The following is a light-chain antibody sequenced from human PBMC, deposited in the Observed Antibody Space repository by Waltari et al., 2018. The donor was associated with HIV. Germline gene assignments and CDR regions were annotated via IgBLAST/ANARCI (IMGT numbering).Light chain of an antibody. V-gene: IGKV3-20*01. CDR1: QTVNDAY. Sequence: IVLTQSPGTLSVSPGERATLSCRASQTVNDAYLAWYQQRPGQSPILLIYGSSSRATGVPTRFSGSGSGTDFTLTISGLGPEDFAVYYCQQYGASPFTFGPDTKVEVK. CDR3: QQYGASPFT. J-gene: IGKJ3*01. CDR2: GSS.